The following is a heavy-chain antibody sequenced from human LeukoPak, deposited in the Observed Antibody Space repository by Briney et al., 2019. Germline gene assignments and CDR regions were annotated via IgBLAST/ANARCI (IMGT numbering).Heavy chain of an antibody. CDR1: GFSFSTYE. V-gene: IGHV3-48*03. CDR2: ISASGQTI. D-gene: IGHD4/OR15-4a*01. Sequence: GGSLRLSCAASGFSFSTYEFHWVRHAPGKGLEWVSYISASGQTIYYADSVRGRFTISRDNAKNPLYLQMNSLGAEDTAVYHCARDRDVDYGNDGFDIWGQGTTVTVSS. J-gene: IGHJ3*02. CDR3: ARDRDVDYGNDGFDI.